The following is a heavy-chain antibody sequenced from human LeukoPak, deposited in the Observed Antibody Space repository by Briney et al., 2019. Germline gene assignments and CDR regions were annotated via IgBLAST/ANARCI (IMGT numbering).Heavy chain of an antibody. CDR2: ISGSGGGT. V-gene: IGHV3-23*01. CDR3: AKRGVVIRVILVGFHKEAYYFDS. J-gene: IGHJ4*02. Sequence: GGSLRSSCAVSGITLSNYGMSWVRQAPGKGLEWVAGISGSGGGTNYADSVKGRLTISRDNPKNTLYLQMNSLRAEDTAVYFCAKRGVVIRVILVGFHKEAYYFDSWGQGALVTVSS. CDR1: GITLSNYG. D-gene: IGHD3-10*01.